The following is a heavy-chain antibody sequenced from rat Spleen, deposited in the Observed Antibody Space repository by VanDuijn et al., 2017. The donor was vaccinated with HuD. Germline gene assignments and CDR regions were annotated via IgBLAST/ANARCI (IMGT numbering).Heavy chain of an antibody. CDR1: GFTFSDYG. Sequence: EVQLVESGGGLVQPGRSLKLSCAASGFTFSDYGMAWVRQAPTKGLEWVASISPTGGNTYYRDSVKGRFTISRDNAKSTLYLQMDSLRSEDTATYYCATDTTLYFDYWGQGVMVTVSS. CDR2: ISPTGGNT. J-gene: IGHJ2*01. V-gene: IGHV5-19*01. D-gene: IGHD1-5*01. CDR3: ATDTTLYFDY.